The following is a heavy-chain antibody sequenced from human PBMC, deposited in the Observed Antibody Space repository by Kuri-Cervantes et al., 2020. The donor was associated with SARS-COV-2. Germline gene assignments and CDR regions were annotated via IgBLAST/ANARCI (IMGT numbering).Heavy chain of an antibody. V-gene: IGHV1-69*05. CDR3: ASGGYSYGWPSMAYCGGDCYSGFVY. Sequence: SVKVSCKASGGTFSSYAISWVRQAPGQGLEWMGRIIPIFGTANYAQKLQGRVTMTTDTSTSTAYMELRSLRSDDTAVYYCASGGYSYGWPSMAYCGGDCYSGFVYWGQGTLVTVSS. CDR2: IIPIFGTA. CDR1: GGTFSSYA. D-gene: IGHD2-21*01. J-gene: IGHJ4*02.